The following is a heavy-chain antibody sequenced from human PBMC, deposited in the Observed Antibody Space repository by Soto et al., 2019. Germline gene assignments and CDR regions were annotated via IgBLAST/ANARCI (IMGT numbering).Heavy chain of an antibody. CDR1: GFTFSSYA. V-gene: IGHV3-23*01. J-gene: IGHJ4*02. Sequence: GGSLRLSCAASGFTFSSYAMSWVRQAPGKGLEWVSAISGSGGSTYYADSVKGRFTISRDNSKNTLYLQMNSLRAEDTAVYYCAKDHPLRFLEWLQVPLDFDYWAREPWSPSPQ. CDR2: ISGSGGST. CDR3: AKDHPLRFLEWLQVPLDFDY. D-gene: IGHD3-3*01.